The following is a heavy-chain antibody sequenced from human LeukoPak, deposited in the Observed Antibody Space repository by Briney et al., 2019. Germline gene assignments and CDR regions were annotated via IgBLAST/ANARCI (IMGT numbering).Heavy chain of an antibody. CDR3: AKGWTYGSGSYYNYYFDY. Sequence: GGSLRLSCVASGFTFSTYVMGWVRQVPGKGLEWVSSVSESGVGTYYADSVKGRFTISRDNSKNTLYLQMNSLRAEDTAVYYCAKGWTYGSGSYYNYYFDYWGQGTLVTVSS. CDR1: GFTFSTYV. J-gene: IGHJ4*02. CDR2: VSESGVGT. V-gene: IGHV3-23*01. D-gene: IGHD3-10*01.